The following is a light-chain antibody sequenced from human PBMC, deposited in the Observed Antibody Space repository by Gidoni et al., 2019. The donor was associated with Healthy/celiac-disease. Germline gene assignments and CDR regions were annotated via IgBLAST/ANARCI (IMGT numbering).Light chain of an antibody. Sequence: EIVLTQSPATLSVSPGERATLSCRASQSVSSYLAWYQQKPGQAPRLLIYDASTRATGIPARFSGSGSGTDFTLTISSLEPEDFAVYYCQQRSNWPPFTFXQXTRLEIK. J-gene: IGKJ5*01. V-gene: IGKV3-11*01. CDR2: DAS. CDR3: QQRSNWPPFT. CDR1: QSVSSY.